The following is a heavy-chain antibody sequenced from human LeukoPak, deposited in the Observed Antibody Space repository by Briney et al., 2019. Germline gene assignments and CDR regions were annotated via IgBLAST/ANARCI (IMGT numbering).Heavy chain of an antibody. V-gene: IGHV5-51*01. CDR2: IYLGDSYT. CDR1: GRSITTYW. J-gene: IGHJ4*02. CDR3: ARQGYTYGYDY. D-gene: IGHD5-18*01. Sequence: GEALKISRKGSGRSITTYWIGRGRQLPGKGLEGMGIIYLGDSYTRYSPSFQGQVTISADKSISTAYLQWSSLKASDTAMYYCARQGYTYGYDYWGQGTLVTVSS.